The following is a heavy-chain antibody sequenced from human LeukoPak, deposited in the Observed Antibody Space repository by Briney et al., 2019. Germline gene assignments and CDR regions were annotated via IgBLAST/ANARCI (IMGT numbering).Heavy chain of an antibody. CDR2: INPSGGST. V-gene: IGHV1-46*01. CDR3: ARGKDYSNGAFDI. J-gene: IGHJ3*02. D-gene: IGHD4-11*01. Sequence: GIINPSGGSTSYAQKFQGRVTMTRDTSTSTVYMELSSLRSEDTAVYYCARGKDYSNGAFDIWGQGTMVTVSS.